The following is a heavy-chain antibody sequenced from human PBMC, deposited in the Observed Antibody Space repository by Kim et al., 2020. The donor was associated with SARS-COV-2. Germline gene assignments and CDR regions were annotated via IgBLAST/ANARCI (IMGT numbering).Heavy chain of an antibody. CDR1: GGSISSSSYY. Sequence: SETLSLTCTVSGGSISSSSYYWGWIRQPPGKGLEWSGSIYYSGSAYYNPSLKSRVTITVDTSKSQFSLKLTSVTAADTAMYYCARYVRQGSYYSDYWGQGTLVTVSS. CDR2: IYYSGSA. D-gene: IGHD3-10*02. J-gene: IGHJ4*02. V-gene: IGHV4-39*01. CDR3: ARYVRQGSYYSDY.